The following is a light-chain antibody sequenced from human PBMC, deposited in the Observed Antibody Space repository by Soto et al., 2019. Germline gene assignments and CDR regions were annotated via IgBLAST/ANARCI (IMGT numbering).Light chain of an antibody. CDR3: GSLAADSNNHYV. Sequence: QSVLTQPPSASGSPGQSVTISCTGTSSDVGRYNFVSWYQQHPGKAPKLMIFEVTKRPSGVPDRFSGSKSGNTASLTVSGLQAEDVAVYYSGSLAADSNNHYVFGTGTKV. CDR2: EVT. J-gene: IGLJ1*01. V-gene: IGLV2-8*01. CDR1: SSDVGRYNF.